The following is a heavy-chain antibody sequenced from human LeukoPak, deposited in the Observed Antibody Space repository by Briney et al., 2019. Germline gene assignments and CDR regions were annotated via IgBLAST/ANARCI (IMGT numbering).Heavy chain of an antibody. D-gene: IGHD4-11*01. V-gene: IGHV3-11*01. CDR2: ISSSGSTI. J-gene: IGHJ3*02. CDR3: ARPMTTVTTGGAFDI. Sequence: GGSPRLSCAASGFTFSDYYMSWIRQAPGKGLEWVSYISSSGSTIYYADSVKGRFTISRDNAKNSLYLQTNSLRAEDTAVYYCARPMTTVTTGGAFDIWGQGTMVTVSS. CDR1: GFTFSDYY.